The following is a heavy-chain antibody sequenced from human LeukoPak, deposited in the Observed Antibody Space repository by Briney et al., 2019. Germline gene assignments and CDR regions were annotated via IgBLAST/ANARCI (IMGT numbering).Heavy chain of an antibody. Sequence: GGSLRLSCAASGFTFSSYAMSWVRQAPGKGLEWVSAISGSGGSTYYADSVKGRFTISRDNSKNTLYLQMNSLRAEDTAVYYCAKALRAYTGPGSWFDPWGQGTLVTVSS. CDR1: GFTFSSYA. CDR3: AKALRAYTGPGSWFDP. J-gene: IGHJ5*02. V-gene: IGHV3-23*01. CDR2: ISGSGGST. D-gene: IGHD1-26*01.